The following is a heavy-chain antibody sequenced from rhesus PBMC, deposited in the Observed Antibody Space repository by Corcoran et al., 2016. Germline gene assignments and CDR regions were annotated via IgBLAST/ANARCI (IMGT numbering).Heavy chain of an antibody. CDR2: IYSNSGNT. D-gene: IGHD2-39*01. J-gene: IGHJ4*01. CDR3: AREDSAAHRGGAFDY. CDR1: GGSISGGYG. V-gene: IGHV4S7*01. Sequence: QVQLQESGPGLLKPSETLSLTCAVSGGSISGGYGWGWIRQPPGKGREWIGSIYSNSGNTYYNPALKSRVTISTDTSKNQFSLKLSSVTAADTAVYYCAREDSAAHRGGAFDYWGQGVLVTVSS.